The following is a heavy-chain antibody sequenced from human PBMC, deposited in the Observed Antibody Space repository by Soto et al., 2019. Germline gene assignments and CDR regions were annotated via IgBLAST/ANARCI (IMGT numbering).Heavy chain of an antibody. D-gene: IGHD3-16*01. V-gene: IGHV4-34*01. CDR3: ARGSDYTSSFDY. Sequence: QVQLQQWSAGLLKPSETLSLTCAVYGGSFSGYTWIWIRQPPGKGLEWIGEINHSGTTNHNPSLKSRVIISVDTSKKQFSLRLTSVTAADTAVYYCARGSDYTSSFDYWGQGTLVTVSS. CDR2: INHSGTT. J-gene: IGHJ4*02. CDR1: GGSFSGYT.